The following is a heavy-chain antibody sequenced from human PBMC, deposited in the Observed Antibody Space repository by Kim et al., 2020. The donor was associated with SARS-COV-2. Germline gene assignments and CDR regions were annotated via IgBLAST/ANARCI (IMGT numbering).Heavy chain of an antibody. Sequence: SETLSLTCTVSGGSISSGGYYWSWIRQHPGKGLEWIGYIYYSGSTYYNPSLKSRVTISVDTSKNQFSLKLSSVTAADTAVYYCARFTMVQGVVWGKGTTVTVSS. CDR2: IYYSGST. V-gene: IGHV4-31*03. D-gene: IGHD3-10*01. J-gene: IGHJ6*04. CDR1: GGSISSGGYY. CDR3: ARFTMVQGVV.